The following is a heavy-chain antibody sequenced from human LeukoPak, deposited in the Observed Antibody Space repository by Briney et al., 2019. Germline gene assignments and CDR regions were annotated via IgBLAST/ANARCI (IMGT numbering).Heavy chain of an antibody. D-gene: IGHD1-1*01. CDR3: AREGRRLDAFDI. Sequence: ASVKVSCKASGYTFTSYAMHWVRQAPGQRLEWMGWINAGNGNTKYSQKFQGRVTSTRDTSASTAYMELSSLRSEDTAVYYCAREGRRLDAFDIWGQGTMVTVSS. V-gene: IGHV1-3*01. J-gene: IGHJ3*02. CDR1: GYTFTSYA. CDR2: INAGNGNT.